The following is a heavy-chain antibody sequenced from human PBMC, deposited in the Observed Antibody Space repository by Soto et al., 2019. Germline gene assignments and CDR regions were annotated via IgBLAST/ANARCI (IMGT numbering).Heavy chain of an antibody. J-gene: IGHJ4*02. CDR1: GHTFTNYY. Sequence: QVQLVQSGAEVKKPGASVKVSCKASGHTFTNYYIHWVRQAPGQGLEWMGIINPSGESTSYAQKFQGRVTMTRDTSASTVYMELSSLRSADTAVYYCATGSTDDYWGQGTLLTVSS. CDR3: ATGSTDDY. CDR2: INPSGEST. V-gene: IGHV1-46*01.